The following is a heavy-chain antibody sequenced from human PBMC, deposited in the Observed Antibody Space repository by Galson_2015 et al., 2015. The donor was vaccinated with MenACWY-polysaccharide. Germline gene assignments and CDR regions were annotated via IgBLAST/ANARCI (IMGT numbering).Heavy chain of an antibody. D-gene: IGHD2-2*01. CDR1: GFGFHEVY. Sequence: SLRLSCAGSGFGFHEVYMSWLRQAPGKGLEWISYISSSGRGTKCADSVKGRFTISRDHASNHLDLQMHSLRIEDTAVYYCVKGDILVPAAIIAGSWGQEALITVSS. J-gene: IGHJ5*02. CDR3: VKGDILVPAAIIAGS. V-gene: IGHV3-11*01. CDR2: ISSSGRGT.